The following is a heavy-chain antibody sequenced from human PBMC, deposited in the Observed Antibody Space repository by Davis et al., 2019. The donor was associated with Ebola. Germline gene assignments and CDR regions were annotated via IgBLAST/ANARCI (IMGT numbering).Heavy chain of an antibody. Sequence: AASVTVSCKASGYTFNSHGISWVRQAPGQGLEGMAWISAYNGHTNYAQKFQGRLTLTTDTSTSTVYMELRSLTSDDTAEYYCARGRNGGWDFDYWGQGTLVVVSS. CDR2: ISAYNGHT. D-gene: IGHD6-19*01. CDR3: ARGRNGGWDFDY. CDR1: GYTFNSHG. J-gene: IGHJ4*02. V-gene: IGHV1-18*01.